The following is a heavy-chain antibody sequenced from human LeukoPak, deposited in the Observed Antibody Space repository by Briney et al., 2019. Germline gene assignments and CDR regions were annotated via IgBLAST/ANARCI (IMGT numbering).Heavy chain of an antibody. CDR3: ARDRGYHFEN. CDR1: GFTFDDYA. J-gene: IGHJ4*02. D-gene: IGHD5-12*01. CDR2: INSDGSST. Sequence: GGSLRLSCAASGFTFDDYAMHWVRQAPGKGLVWVSRINSDGSSTTYADSVKGRFIISRDNAKNTLYLQMNSLRAEDTAVYYCARDRGYHFENWGQGTLVTASS. V-gene: IGHV3-74*01.